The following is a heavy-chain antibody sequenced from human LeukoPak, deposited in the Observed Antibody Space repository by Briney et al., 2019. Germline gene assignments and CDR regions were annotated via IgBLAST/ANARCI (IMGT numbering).Heavy chain of an antibody. CDR1: GYTFTSYG. J-gene: IGHJ3*02. V-gene: IGHV7-4-1*02. CDR2: INTNTGNP. D-gene: IGHD6-13*01. CDR3: ARDPVGSHGAFDI. Sequence: ASVKVSCTASGYTFTSYGISWVRQAPGQGLEWMGWINTNTGNPTYAQGFTGRFVFSLDTSVSTAYLQINSLKAEDTAVYYCARDPVGSHGAFDIWGQGTMVTVSS.